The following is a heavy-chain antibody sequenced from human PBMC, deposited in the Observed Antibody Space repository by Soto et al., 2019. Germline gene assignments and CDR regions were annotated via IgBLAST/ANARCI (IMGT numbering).Heavy chain of an antibody. Sequence: GGSLRLSCAASGFTFSSYAMSWVRQAPGEGLEWVSAISGSGGSTYYADSVKGRFTISRDNSKNTLYLQMNSLRAEDTAVYYCAKDPPRVCSGGSCPFDYWGQGTLVTVSS. D-gene: IGHD2-15*01. V-gene: IGHV3-23*01. CDR1: GFTFSSYA. CDR3: AKDPPRVCSGGSCPFDY. CDR2: ISGSGGST. J-gene: IGHJ4*02.